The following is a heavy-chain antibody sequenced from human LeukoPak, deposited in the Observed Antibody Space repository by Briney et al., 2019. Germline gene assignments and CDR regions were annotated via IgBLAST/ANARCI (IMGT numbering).Heavy chain of an antibody. V-gene: IGHV3-23*01. CDR3: AKGLYSSSSSYFDY. CDR2: ISNDGGGT. J-gene: IGHJ4*02. CDR1: GFIFNNYG. D-gene: IGHD6-13*01. Sequence: GGSLRLSCAASGFIFNNYGLIWVRQAPGKGLEWVSAISNDGGGTQYADFVEGRFTISRDNSKNTLYLQMNSLRAEDTAVYYCAKGLYSSSSSYFDYWGQGTLVTVSS.